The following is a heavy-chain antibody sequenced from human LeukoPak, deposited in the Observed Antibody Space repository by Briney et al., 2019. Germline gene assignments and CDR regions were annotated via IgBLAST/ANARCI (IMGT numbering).Heavy chain of an antibody. CDR3: ATLYTVRGADAFDI. CDR1: DGSISSYY. CDR2: ISYTGTT. J-gene: IGHJ3*02. Sequence: SETLSLTCTVSDGSISSYYWSWIRQPPGKGLEWIGFISYTGTTNYNPSLQSRVTMSLDTSKNQFSLTLTSVTAADTAVYYCATLYTVRGADAFDIWGQGTVVTVSS. V-gene: IGHV4-59*12. D-gene: IGHD3-10*01.